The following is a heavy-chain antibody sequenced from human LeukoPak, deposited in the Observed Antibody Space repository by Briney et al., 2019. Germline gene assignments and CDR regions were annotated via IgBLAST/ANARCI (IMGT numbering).Heavy chain of an antibody. J-gene: IGHJ4*02. CDR3: AAENTYDSGTYYFPSDY. CDR2: IYTSGST. V-gene: IGHV4-61*02. CDR1: GGSISSGTYY. Sequence: PSETLPLTCTVSGGSISSGTYYWSWIRQPAGKGLEWIGRIYTSGSTNYNPSLKSRVSISVDTSKNQFSLKLSSVTAADTAVYYCAAENTYDSGTYYFPSDYWGQGTLVTVSS. D-gene: IGHD3-10*01.